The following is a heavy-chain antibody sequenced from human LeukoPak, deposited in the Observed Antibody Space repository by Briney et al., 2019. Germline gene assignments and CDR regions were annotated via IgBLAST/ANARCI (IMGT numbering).Heavy chain of an antibody. CDR1: GGSFSGYY. CDR3: ARGVYSYGWMVDY. Sequence: PSETLSLTCAVYGGSFSGYYWSWIRQPPGKGLEWIGEINHSGSTIYNPSLKSRVTISVDTSKNQFSLKLSSVTAADTAVYYCARGVYSYGWMVDYWGQGTLVTVSS. J-gene: IGHJ4*02. CDR2: INHSGST. V-gene: IGHV4-34*01. D-gene: IGHD5-18*01.